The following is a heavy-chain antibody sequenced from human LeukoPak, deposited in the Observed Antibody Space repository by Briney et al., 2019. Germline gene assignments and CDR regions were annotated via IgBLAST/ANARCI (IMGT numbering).Heavy chain of an antibody. J-gene: IGHJ6*03. CDR2: INHSGST. CDR1: GGSFSGYY. V-gene: IGHV4-34*01. CDR3: ARGSSLTSAYMDV. Sequence: SSETLSLTCAVYGGSFSGYYWSWIRRPPGKGLEWIGEINHSGSTNYNPSLKSRVTISVDTSKNQFSLKLSSVTAADTAVYYCARGSSLTSAYMDVWGKGTTVTVSS. D-gene: IGHD6-13*01.